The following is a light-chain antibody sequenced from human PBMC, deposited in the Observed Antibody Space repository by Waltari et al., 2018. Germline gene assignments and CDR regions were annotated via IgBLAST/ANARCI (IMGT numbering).Light chain of an antibody. CDR2: DVS. J-gene: IGLJ2*01. CDR3: SSYATGSTRGV. CDR1: SSDVGGYNY. V-gene: IGLV2-14*03. Sequence: QSALNQPASVSGSPGQSITISCTGSSSDVGGYNYVSWYQQHPGKAPKLIIYDVSDRPSGVSVPFSGPKSGNTASLTSSGLQADDEADYYCSSYATGSTRGVFGGGTKLTVL.